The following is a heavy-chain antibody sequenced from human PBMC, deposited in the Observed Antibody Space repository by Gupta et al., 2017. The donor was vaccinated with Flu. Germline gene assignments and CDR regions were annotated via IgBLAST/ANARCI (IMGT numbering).Heavy chain of an antibody. V-gene: IGHV5-51*01. Sequence: EVQLVQSGAEVKKPGESLKLSCKGSGYSFTSYWIGWVRQMPGKGLEWMGIIYPGDSDTRYSPSFQGQVTISADKSISTAYLQWSSLKASDTAMYYCARLGGGWGDWYSSGSQYYFDYWGQGTLVTVSS. D-gene: IGHD6-19*01. CDR3: ARLGGGWGDWYSSGSQYYFDY. J-gene: IGHJ4*02. CDR1: GYSFTSYW. CDR2: IYPGDSDT.